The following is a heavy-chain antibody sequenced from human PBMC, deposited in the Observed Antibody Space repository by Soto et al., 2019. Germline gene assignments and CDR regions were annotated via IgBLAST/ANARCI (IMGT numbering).Heavy chain of an antibody. CDR2: INSDGSST. J-gene: IGHJ4*02. CDR3: ARGRGYCSGGSCYFYFDY. D-gene: IGHD2-15*01. CDR1: GFTFSSYW. V-gene: IGHV3-74*01. Sequence: GGSLRLSCAASGFTFSSYWMHWVRQAPGKGLVWVSRINSDGSSTSYADSVKGRFTISRDNAKNTLYLQMNSLRAEDTAVYYCARGRGYCSGGSCYFYFDYWGQGTLVTVSS.